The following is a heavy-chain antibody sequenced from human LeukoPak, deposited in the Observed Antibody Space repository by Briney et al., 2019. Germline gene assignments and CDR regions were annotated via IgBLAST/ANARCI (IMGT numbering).Heavy chain of an antibody. J-gene: IGHJ4*02. CDR2: IYYSGST. CDR3: ARLGDRNSGHSYGYPVGY. Sequence: SETLSLTCTVSGGSISSSSYYWGWIRQPPGKGLEWIGSIYYSGSTYYNPSLKSRVTISVDTSKSQFSLKLSSVTAADAAVYYCARLGDRNSGHSYGYPVGYWGQGTLVTVSS. V-gene: IGHV4-39*01. D-gene: IGHD5-18*01. CDR1: GGSISSSSYY.